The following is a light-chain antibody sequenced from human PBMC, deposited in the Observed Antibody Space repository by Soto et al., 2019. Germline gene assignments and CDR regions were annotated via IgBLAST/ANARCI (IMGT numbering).Light chain of an antibody. J-gene: IGKJ5*01. CDR1: QSVSSY. V-gene: IGKV3-11*01. Sequence: EIVLTQSPATLSLSPGERATLSCRASQSVSSYLAWYQQKPGQAXRLXIYDASNRATGIPARFSGSGSGTDFTLTISSLEPEDLAVYYCQQRSNWPPITFGQGTRLEIK. CDR3: QQRSNWPPIT. CDR2: DAS.